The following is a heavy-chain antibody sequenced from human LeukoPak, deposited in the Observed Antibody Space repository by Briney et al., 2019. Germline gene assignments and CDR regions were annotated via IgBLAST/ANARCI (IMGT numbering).Heavy chain of an antibody. CDR2: ISYSRST. D-gene: IGHD1-1*01. CDR1: AGSISSYY. J-gene: IGHJ5*02. V-gene: IGHV4-59*01. CDR3: AREGTSGTNLNWFDP. Sequence: SETLSLTCTVSAGSISSYYWRWIRQHPGKGLECIGYISYSRSTNFTPSLKSRVTISVDTSKNQFSLKLSSVTAADTAVYYCAREGTSGTNLNWFDPWGQGTLVTVSS.